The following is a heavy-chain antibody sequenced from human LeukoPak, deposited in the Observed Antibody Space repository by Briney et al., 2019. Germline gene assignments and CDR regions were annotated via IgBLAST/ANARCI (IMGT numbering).Heavy chain of an antibody. V-gene: IGHV3-23*01. CDR3: AKGPYYDILTGYDYFDY. CDR2: ISGSGGST. CDR1: GFTFSSYA. J-gene: IGHJ4*02. D-gene: IGHD3-9*01. Sequence: GGSLRLSYAASGFTFSSYAMSWVRQAPGKGLEWVSAISGSGGSTYYADSVKGRFTISRDNSKNTLYLQMNSLRAEDTAVYYCAKGPYYDILTGYDYFDYWGQGTLVTVSS.